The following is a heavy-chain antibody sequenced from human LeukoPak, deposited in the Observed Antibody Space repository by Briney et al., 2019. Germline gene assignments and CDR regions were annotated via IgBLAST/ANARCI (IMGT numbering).Heavy chain of an antibody. Sequence: GASVKVSCKASGYTFTGYYMHWVRQAPGQGLEWMGWINPNSGGSNYAQKFQGRVTMTSGTSISTAYMELSRLRSDDTAVYYCAREEIRGGENNWFDPWGQGTLVTVSS. D-gene: IGHD2-21*01. CDR1: GYTFTGYY. V-gene: IGHV1-2*02. CDR3: AREEIRGGENNWFDP. J-gene: IGHJ5*02. CDR2: INPNSGGS.